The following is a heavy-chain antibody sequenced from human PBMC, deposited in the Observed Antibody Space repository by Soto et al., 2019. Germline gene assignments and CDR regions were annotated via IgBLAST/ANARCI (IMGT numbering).Heavy chain of an antibody. CDR3: ARDIPRTFDYYYGMDV. D-gene: IGHD2-2*02. CDR2: IIPIFGTA. J-gene: IGHJ6*02. CDR1: GVTFSSYS. Sequence: SLKASCTASGVTFSSYSISGVGQAPVKGLEWMGGIIPIFGTANYAQKFQGRVTITADESTSTAYMELSSLRSEDTAVYYWARDIPRTFDYYYGMDVWGQGTTVTVSS. V-gene: IGHV1-69*13.